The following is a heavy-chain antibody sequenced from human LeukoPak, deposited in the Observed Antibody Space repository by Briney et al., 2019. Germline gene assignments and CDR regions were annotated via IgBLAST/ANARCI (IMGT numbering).Heavy chain of an antibody. Sequence: PSETLSLTCTVSGDSISKYYWSWIRQPPGEGLEWIGYISNGGTTKYNPSLKSRVTTSVDTSNNQLSLRLSSVTAADTAVYHCVRLQPNTGEWAFDIWGQGTMVSVSS. V-gene: IGHV4-59*01. J-gene: IGHJ3*02. D-gene: IGHD1-1*01. CDR3: VRLQPNTGEWAFDI. CDR1: GDSISKYY. CDR2: ISNGGTT.